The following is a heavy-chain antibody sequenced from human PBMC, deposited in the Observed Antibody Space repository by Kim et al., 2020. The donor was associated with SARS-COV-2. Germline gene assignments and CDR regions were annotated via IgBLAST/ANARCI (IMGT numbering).Heavy chain of an antibody. CDR1: GYTFTSYA. CDR3: ARVAHHRYQLLPHNWFDP. J-gene: IGHJ5*02. Sequence: ASVKVSCKASGYTFTSYAMNWVRQAPGQGLEWMGWINTNTGNPTYAQGFTGRFVFSLDTSVSTAYLQISSLKAEDTAVYYCARVAHHRYQLLPHNWFDPWGQGTLVTVSS. D-gene: IGHD2-2*01. V-gene: IGHV7-4-1*02. CDR2: INTNTGNP.